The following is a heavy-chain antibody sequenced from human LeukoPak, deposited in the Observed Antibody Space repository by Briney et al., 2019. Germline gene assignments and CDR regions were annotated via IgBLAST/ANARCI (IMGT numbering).Heavy chain of an antibody. Sequence: TLSLTCTVSGGSISSGSYYWSWIRQPAGKGLEWIGRIYTSGSTNYNPSLKSRVTISVDTSKNQFSLKLSSVTAADTAVYYCARGPTYYYDSSGYYPFDYWGQGTLVTVSS. D-gene: IGHD3-22*01. CDR1: GGSISSGSYY. CDR3: ARGPTYYYDSSGYYPFDY. V-gene: IGHV4-61*02. CDR2: IYTSGST. J-gene: IGHJ4*02.